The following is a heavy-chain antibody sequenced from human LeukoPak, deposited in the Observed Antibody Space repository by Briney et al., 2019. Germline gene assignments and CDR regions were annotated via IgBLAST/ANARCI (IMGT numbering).Heavy chain of an antibody. V-gene: IGHV3-9*01. CDR2: ISWNSGSI. CDR1: GFTFDDYA. J-gene: IGHJ4*02. D-gene: IGHD6-13*01. CDR3: ARDRGRQQLVYDY. Sequence: PGRSLRLSCAASGFTFDDYAMHWVRQAPGKGLEWVSGISWNSGSIGYADSVKGRFTISRDNAKNSLYLQMNSLRAEDTAVYYCARDRGRQQLVYDYWGQGTLVTVSS.